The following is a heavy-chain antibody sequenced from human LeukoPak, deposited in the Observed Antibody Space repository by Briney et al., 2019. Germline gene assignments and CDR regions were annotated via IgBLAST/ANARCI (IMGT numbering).Heavy chain of an antibody. CDR3: ARDRGDYYGSGKPLGYFDY. CDR2: IIPIFGTA. Sequence: ASVKVSCKASGGTFSSYAISWVRQAPGQGLEWMGGIIPIFGTANYEQKFQGRVTITTDESTSTAYMELSSLRSEDTAVYYCARDRGDYYGSGKPLGYFDYWGQGTLVTVSS. D-gene: IGHD3-10*01. J-gene: IGHJ4*02. CDR1: GGTFSSYA. V-gene: IGHV1-69*05.